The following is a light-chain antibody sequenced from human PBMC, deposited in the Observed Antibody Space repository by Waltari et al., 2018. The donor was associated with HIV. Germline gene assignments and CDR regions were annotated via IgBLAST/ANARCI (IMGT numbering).Light chain of an antibody. CDR3: ETWDGNTWV. CDR2: LEGSGSY. Sequence: QPVLTQSSSASASLGSSVKLTCTLSSGHRSYIIAWHQPQPGKAPRYLMKLEGSGSYNKGGGLPGRFAGSCSGADRYLTISNGQSEDEADYYCETWDGNTWVFGGGTKLTVL. CDR1: SGHRSYI. V-gene: IGLV4-60*03. J-gene: IGLJ3*02.